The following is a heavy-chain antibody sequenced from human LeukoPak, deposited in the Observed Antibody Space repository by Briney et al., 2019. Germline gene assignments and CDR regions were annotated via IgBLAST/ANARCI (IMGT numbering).Heavy chain of an antibody. D-gene: IGHD3-22*01. J-gene: IGHJ4*02. Sequence: GASVKVSCKASGGTFSSYAISWVRQAPGQGLEWMGGIIPIFGTANYAQKFQGRVTITADESTSTAYMALSSLRSEDTAVYYCARGNGYFYDSSGYPNDYFDYLGQGTLVTVSS. V-gene: IGHV1-69*13. CDR1: GGTFSSYA. CDR2: IIPIFGTA. CDR3: ARGNGYFYDSSGYPNDYFDY.